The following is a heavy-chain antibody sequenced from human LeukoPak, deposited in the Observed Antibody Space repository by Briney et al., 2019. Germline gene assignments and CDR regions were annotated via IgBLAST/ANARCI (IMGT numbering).Heavy chain of an antibody. CDR3: ARESGDRPGLPGC. D-gene: IGHD1-26*01. J-gene: IGHJ4*02. V-gene: IGHV3-23*01. CDR1: GLTFSSYA. Sequence: GGSLRLSCAASGLTFSSYAMSWVRQVPGKGLEWVSTVSGTSRNTYYADSVKGRFTIFRDDSKNTLYLQMNNLRVEDTAVYYCARESGDRPGLPGCWGQGTLVTVSS. CDR2: VSGTSRNT.